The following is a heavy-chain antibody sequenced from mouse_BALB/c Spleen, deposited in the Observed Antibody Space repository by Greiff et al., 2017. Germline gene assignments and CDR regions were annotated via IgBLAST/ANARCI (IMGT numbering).Heavy chain of an antibody. CDR1: GFTFSSYT. Sequence: EVMLVESGGGLVQPGGSLKLSCAASGFTFSSYTMSWVRQTPEKRLEWVAYISNGGGSTYYPDTVKGRFTISRDNAKNTLYLQMSSLKSEDTAMYYCEREGYGYVDAMDYWGQGTSVTVSS. CDR3: EREGYGYVDAMDY. CDR2: ISNGGGST. V-gene: IGHV5-12-2*01. J-gene: IGHJ4*01. D-gene: IGHD2-2*01.